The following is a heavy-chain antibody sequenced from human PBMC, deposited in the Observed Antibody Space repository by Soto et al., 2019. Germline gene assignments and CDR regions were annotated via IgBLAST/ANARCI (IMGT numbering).Heavy chain of an antibody. J-gene: IGHJ4*02. Sequence: LRLSCAASGFTFSSYAMSWVRQAPGKGLEWVSAISGSGGSTYYADSVKGRFTISRDNTKNTLYLQMNSLRAEDTAVYYCAKGDYVWGSYRYGLDYWGQGTLVTVSS. V-gene: IGHV3-23*01. CDR2: ISGSGGST. D-gene: IGHD3-16*02. CDR1: GFTFSSYA. CDR3: AKGDYVWGSYRYGLDY.